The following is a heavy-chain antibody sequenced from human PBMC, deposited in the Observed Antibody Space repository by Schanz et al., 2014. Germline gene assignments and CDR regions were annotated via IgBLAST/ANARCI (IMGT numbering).Heavy chain of an antibody. CDR2: IGGFAGKP. Sequence: QVQLVQSGGEVKTPGASVKVSCKASGYTFTRSGISWVRQAPGQGLEWMGWIGGFAGKPNFAPKLPGRVTLTPGPRRQGRVWLSSSMRNPTCAQAFQGGFAMAADTSTSTAYMALRSLTTDDSAVYYCARDRDQWDVTYLDYWGQGTLVTVSS. J-gene: IGHJ4*02. D-gene: IGHD2-21*01. V-gene: IGHV1-18*01. CDR3: GGFAMAADTSTSTAYMALRSLTTDDSAVYYCARDRDQWDVTYLDY. CDR1: GYTFTRSG.